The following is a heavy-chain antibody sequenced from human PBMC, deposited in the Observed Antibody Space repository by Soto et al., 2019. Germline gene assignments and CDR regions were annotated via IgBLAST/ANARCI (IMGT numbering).Heavy chain of an antibody. CDR1: GYTFTSYG. V-gene: IGHV1-18*04. Sequence: ASVKVSCKASGYTFTSYGISWVRQAPGQGLEWMGWISAYNGNTNYAQKLQGRVTMTTDTSTSTAYMELSSLRSDDTAVYYYARDVGTSSYPWGQFDYWGQGTLVTFSS. D-gene: IGHD1-26*01. CDR2: ISAYNGNT. J-gene: IGHJ4*02. CDR3: ARDVGTSSYPWGQFDY.